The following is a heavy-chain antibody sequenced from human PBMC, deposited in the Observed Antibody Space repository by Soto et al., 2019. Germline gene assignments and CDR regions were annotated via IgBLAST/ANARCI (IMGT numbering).Heavy chain of an antibody. D-gene: IGHD3-3*01. CDR3: ARITIFGVLITHFDN. Sequence: SGPTLVNPTQTLTLTCTFSGFSLSTSGICVSWIRQPPGKALEWLARIDWDDDKYYRTSLKTRLTISKDTSKNQVVLTMTNMDPVDTATYYCARITIFGVLITHFDNWGQGTLVTVSS. J-gene: IGHJ4*02. CDR1: GFSLSTSGIC. CDR2: IDWDDDK. V-gene: IGHV2-70*11.